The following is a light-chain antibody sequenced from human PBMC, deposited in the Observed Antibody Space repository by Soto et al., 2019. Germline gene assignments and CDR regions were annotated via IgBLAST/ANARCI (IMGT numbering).Light chain of an antibody. CDR3: SSYTSSSTSDVV. Sequence: QSALTQPASVSGSPGQSITISCTGTSSDVGGYNYVSWYQQHPGKAPKLMIYDVSNRPSGASNRFSGSKSGNTASLTISGLQAEDEAYYYCSSYTSSSTSDVVFGGGTKVTVL. V-gene: IGLV2-14*01. J-gene: IGLJ2*01. CDR2: DVS. CDR1: SSDVGGYNY.